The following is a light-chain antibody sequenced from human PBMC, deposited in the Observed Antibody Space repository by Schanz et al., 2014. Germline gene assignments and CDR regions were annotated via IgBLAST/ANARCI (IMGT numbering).Light chain of an antibody. Sequence: QSALTQPASVSGSPGQSITISCTGTSSDVGSNNIVSWYQQHPGKAPKLMIYEGTKRPLGVSNRFSGSKSGNTASLTISGLQAEDEADYYCSSYTTNIPRVFGGGTKLTVL. CDR2: EGT. J-gene: IGLJ3*02. CDR1: SSDVGSNNI. CDR3: SSYTTNIPRV. V-gene: IGLV2-14*02.